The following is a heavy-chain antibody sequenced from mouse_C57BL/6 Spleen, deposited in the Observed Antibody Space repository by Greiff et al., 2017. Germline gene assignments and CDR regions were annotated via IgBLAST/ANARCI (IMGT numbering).Heavy chain of an antibody. Sequence: VQLKQSGPGMVKPSQSLSLTCTVTGYSITSGYDWHWIRHFPGNKLEWMGYISYSGSTNYNPSLKSRISITHDTSKNHFFLKLNSVTTEDTATYYCARGAGSSPWFAYWGQGTLVTVSA. CDR3: ARGAGSSPWFAY. CDR1: GYSITSGYD. J-gene: IGHJ3*01. D-gene: IGHD1-1*01. V-gene: IGHV3-1*01. CDR2: ISYSGST.